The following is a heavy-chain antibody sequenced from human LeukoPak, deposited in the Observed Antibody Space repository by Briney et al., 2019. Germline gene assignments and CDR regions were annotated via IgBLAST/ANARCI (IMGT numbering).Heavy chain of an antibody. D-gene: IGHD6-19*01. Sequence: SGTLSLTCAVYGGSFSGYYGSWIRQPPGKGLEWIGEINHSGSTNYNPSLKSRVTISVDTSKNQFSLKLSSVTAADTAVYYCARIRGRQWLVLAFDIWGQGTMVTVSS. J-gene: IGHJ3*02. V-gene: IGHV4-34*01. CDR3: ARIRGRQWLVLAFDI. CDR1: GGSFSGYY. CDR2: INHSGST.